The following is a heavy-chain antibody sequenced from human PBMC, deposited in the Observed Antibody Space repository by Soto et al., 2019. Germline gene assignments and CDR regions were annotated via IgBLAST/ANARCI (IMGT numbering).Heavy chain of an antibody. D-gene: IGHD3-22*01. V-gene: IGHV3-30*18. CDR1: GFTFSSSV. CDR2: ISYDGGKE. CDR3: AKDLGGSGSD. J-gene: IGHJ4*02. Sequence: PAGSLRLSCAASGFTFSSSVMPWVRQAPGKGLEWVAVISYDGGKEYYADSVKGRFTISRDNSKNTLYLQMNSLRAEDTAVYHCAKDLGGSGSDWGQGTLVTVSS.